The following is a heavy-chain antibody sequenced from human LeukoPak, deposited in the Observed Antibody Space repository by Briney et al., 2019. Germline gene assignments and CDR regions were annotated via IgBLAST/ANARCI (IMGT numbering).Heavy chain of an antibody. CDR2: ISPSGTDI. V-gene: IGHV3-11*04. CDR3: ARGIYGLAFDY. CDR1: GFTFTDTY. D-gene: IGHD3-10*01. J-gene: IGHJ4*02. Sequence: GGSLRLSCAVSGFTFTDTYMTWIRQAPGKGLESLSYISPSGTDIYYANSVKGRFTISRDNAKKSLYLQMSSLRAEDTAVYYCARGIYGLAFDYWGQGTLVTVSS.